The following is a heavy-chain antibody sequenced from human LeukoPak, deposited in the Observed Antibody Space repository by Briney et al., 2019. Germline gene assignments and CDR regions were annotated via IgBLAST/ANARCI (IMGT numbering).Heavy chain of an antibody. D-gene: IGHD2-8*01. CDR1: GGSINNYY. Sequence: SETLSLTCTVSGGSINNYYWTWIRQPPGKGLEWIGYIYYSGSTNYNPSLKSRVTISVDTSKNQFSLNLNSVTAADTAVYYCARTNREIDYWGQGTLVTVSS. V-gene: IGHV4-59*08. CDR3: ARTNREIDY. CDR2: IYYSGST. J-gene: IGHJ4*02.